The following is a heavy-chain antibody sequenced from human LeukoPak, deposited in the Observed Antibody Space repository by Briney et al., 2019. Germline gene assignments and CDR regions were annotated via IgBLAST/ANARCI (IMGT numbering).Heavy chain of an antibody. CDR1: GFTFSSYA. Sequence: GGSLRLSCAASGFTFSSYAMSWVRQAPGKGLEWVSAISGSGGSTYYADSVKGRFTISRDNTKNTLYLQMNSLRAEDTAVYYCAKFSRDSSSWYGDAFDIWGQGTMVTVSS. V-gene: IGHV3-23*01. J-gene: IGHJ3*02. CDR2: ISGSGGST. D-gene: IGHD6-13*01. CDR3: AKFSRDSSSWYGDAFDI.